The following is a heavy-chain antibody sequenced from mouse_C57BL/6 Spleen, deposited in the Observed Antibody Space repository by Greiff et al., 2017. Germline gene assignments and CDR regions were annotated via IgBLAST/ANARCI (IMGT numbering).Heavy chain of an antibody. J-gene: IGHJ2*01. V-gene: IGHV1-53*01. CDR3: AREEDYDYDRNFGY. D-gene: IGHD2-4*01. CDR1: GYTFTSYW. CDR2: INPSNGGT. Sequence: QVQLQQPGTELVKPGASVKLSCKASGYTFTSYWMHWVKQRPGQGLEWIGDINPSNGGTNYNEKFKSKATLTVDKSSSTAYLQLSSLTSEDSAVYYGAREEDYDYDRNFGYWGQGTTLTVSS.